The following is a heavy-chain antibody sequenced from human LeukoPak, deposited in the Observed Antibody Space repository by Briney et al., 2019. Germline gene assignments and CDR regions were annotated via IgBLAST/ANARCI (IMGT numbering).Heavy chain of an antibody. J-gene: IGHJ4*02. V-gene: IGHV3-23*01. CDR1: GFTFDEYA. CDR2: ISGSGGST. D-gene: IGHD5-18*01. CDR3: AKDTDSYGLAIFFDY. Sequence: PGGSLRLSCAASGFTFDEYAIHWVRQAPGKGLEWVSAISGSGGSTYYADSVKGRFTISRDNSKNTLYLQMNSLRAEDTAVYYCAKDTDSYGLAIFFDYWGQGTLVTVSS.